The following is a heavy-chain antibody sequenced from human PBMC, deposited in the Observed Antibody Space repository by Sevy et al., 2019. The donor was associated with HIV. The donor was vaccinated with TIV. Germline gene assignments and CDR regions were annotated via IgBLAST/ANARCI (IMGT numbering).Heavy chain of an antibody. CDR3: ARVATGTHHNNWFDP. CDR2: IYHSGST. J-gene: IGHJ5*02. D-gene: IGHD1-1*01. CDR1: GGSISSGGYS. V-gene: IGHV4-30-2*01. Sequence: SETLSLTCAVSGGSISSGGYSWSWIRQPPGKGLEWIGYIYHSGSTYYNPSLKSRLTISVDRSKNQFSLKLSSVTAADTAVYYCARVATGTHHNNWFDPWGQGTLVTVSS.